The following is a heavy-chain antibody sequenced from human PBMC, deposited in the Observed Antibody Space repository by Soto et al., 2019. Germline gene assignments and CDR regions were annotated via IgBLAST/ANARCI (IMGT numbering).Heavy chain of an antibody. CDR2: TRNKPNSYTT. J-gene: IGHJ5*02. V-gene: IGHV3-72*01. Sequence: EVQLVESGGGLVQPGGFLRLSCAASGFTFSDHYMDWVRQAPGKGLEWVGRTRNKPNSYTTEYAASVRGRFTISSDDSKNSLYLQMNSLKTEDTAVYYCAMEGSGPGWTWGQGTLVTVSS. D-gene: IGHD3-10*01. CDR3: AMEGSGPGWT. CDR1: GFTFSDHY.